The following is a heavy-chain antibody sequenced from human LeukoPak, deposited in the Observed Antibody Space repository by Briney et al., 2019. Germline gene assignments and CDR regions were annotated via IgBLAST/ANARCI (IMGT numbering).Heavy chain of an antibody. CDR3: ARANYYDSSGYSRGAFDI. V-gene: IGHV4-38-2*02. D-gene: IGHD3-22*01. CDR2: MFHSGST. J-gene: IGHJ3*02. CDR1: GYSISSGFY. Sequence: SETLSLTCSVSGYSISSGFYWGWIRQPPGKGLEWIGSMFHSGSTYYKPSFKSRVTISAGTSKNQFSLKLSSVTAADTAVYYCARANYYDSSGYSRGAFDIWGQGTMVTVSS.